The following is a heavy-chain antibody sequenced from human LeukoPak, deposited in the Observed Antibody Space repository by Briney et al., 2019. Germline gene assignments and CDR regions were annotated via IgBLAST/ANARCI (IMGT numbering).Heavy chain of an antibody. D-gene: IGHD3-3*01. CDR3: ARLKVPLIYDFWSGYIFDY. Sequence: PSETLSLTCAVYGGSFSGYYWSWIRQPPGKGLEWIGEINHSGSTNYNPSLKSRVTISVDTSKNQFSLKLSSVTAADTAVYYCARLKVPLIYDFWSGYIFDYWGQGTLVTVSS. CDR2: INHSGST. J-gene: IGHJ4*02. V-gene: IGHV4-34*01. CDR1: GGSFSGYY.